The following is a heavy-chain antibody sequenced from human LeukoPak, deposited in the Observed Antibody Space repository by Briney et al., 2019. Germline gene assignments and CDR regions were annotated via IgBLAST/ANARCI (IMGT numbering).Heavy chain of an antibody. Sequence: GGSLRLSCAASGFTLSSYAMSWVRQAPGKGLEWVSAISGSGGSTYYADSVKGRFTISRDNSKNTLYLQMNSLRAEDTAVYYCAKNVVVVPAAIRGFDYWGQGTLVTVSS. CDR2: ISGSGGST. D-gene: IGHD2-2*02. J-gene: IGHJ4*02. CDR3: AKNVVVVPAAIRGFDY. V-gene: IGHV3-23*01. CDR1: GFTLSSYA.